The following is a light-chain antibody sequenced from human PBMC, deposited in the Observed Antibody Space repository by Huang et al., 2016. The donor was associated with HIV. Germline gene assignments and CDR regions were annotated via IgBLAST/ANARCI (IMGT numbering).Light chain of an antibody. CDR3: HQYYDTPQT. CDR2: LAS. V-gene: IGKV4-1*01. J-gene: IGKJ1*01. CDR1: QSVLKTSNNKNF. Sequence: DIVVTQSPDSLALSLGGRAAINCTASQSVLKTSNNKNFLSWYQLKPGQPPKLLIYLASTRESGVPDRFSGSGSGTHFTLTIASLQAEDVAVYYCHQYYDTPQTFGQGTKVEVK.